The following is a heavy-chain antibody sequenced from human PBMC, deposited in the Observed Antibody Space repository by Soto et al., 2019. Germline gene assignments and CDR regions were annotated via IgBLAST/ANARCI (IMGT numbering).Heavy chain of an antibody. D-gene: IGHD6-13*01. CDR3: AKGEQLWDPFDS. Sequence: EAQLLESGGGLVQPGGSLRLSCAASELAFSNYAMTWVRQAAGKGLEWVSVISASGYSAYYGGAVKGRFTTSRDNSKSTLYLHMNRLRADDTAVYYCAKGEQLWDPFDSWGQGTLVTVSS. V-gene: IGHV3-23*01. CDR1: ELAFSNYA. CDR2: ISASGYSA. J-gene: IGHJ4*02.